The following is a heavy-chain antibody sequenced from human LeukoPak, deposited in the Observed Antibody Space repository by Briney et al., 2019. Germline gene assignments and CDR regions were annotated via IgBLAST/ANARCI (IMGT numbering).Heavy chain of an antibody. J-gene: IGHJ4*02. CDR2: ISAYNGNT. CDR1: GYTFTSYG. V-gene: IGHV1-18*01. D-gene: IGHD5-24*01. CDR3: ARDKRGHGHSDY. Sequence: GASVKVSCKASGYTFTSYGISWVRQAPGEGLEWMGWISAYNGNTNYAQKLQGRVTMTTDTSTSTAYMELRSRRPDDTAVYYCARDKRGHGHSDYWGQGTLVTVSS.